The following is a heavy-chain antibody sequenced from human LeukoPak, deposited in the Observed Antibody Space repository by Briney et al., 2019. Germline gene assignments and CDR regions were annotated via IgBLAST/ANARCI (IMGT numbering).Heavy chain of an antibody. Sequence: GSLRLSCTASGFTFGDYAMSWFRQAPGKGLEWIGEINHSGSTIYSPSLKSRVTISVDTSKNHFSLKLSSVTAADTALYYCARGLFDNGNLWGQGTLVTVSS. CDR2: INHSGST. V-gene: IGHV4-34*01. CDR3: ARGLFDNGNL. CDR1: GFTFGDYA. J-gene: IGHJ5*02. D-gene: IGHD2-8*01.